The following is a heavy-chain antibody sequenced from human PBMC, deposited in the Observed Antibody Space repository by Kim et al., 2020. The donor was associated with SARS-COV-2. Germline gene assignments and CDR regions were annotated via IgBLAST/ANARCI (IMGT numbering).Heavy chain of an antibody. CDR1: GYSFTSYW. D-gene: IGHD6-19*01. CDR2: IYPGDSDT. CDR3: ARSGLEYSSGWYNWFDP. Sequence: GESLQISCKGSGYSFTSYWIGWVRQMPGKGLEWMGIIYPGDSDTRYSPSFQGQVTISADKSISTAYLQWSSLKASDTAMYYCARSGLEYSSGWYNWFDPWGQGTLVTVSS. V-gene: IGHV5-51*01. J-gene: IGHJ5*02.